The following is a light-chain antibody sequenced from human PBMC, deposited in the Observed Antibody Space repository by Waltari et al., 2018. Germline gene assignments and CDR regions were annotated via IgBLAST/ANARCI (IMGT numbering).Light chain of an antibody. V-gene: IGKV1-39*01. CDR3: QQAHSFPYS. Sequence: DIQMTQSPSSLSASVGDRVTITCRASQSISSYLNWYQQKPGKAPKLLIYAASSLQSGVPSRFSGSGSGADFTLTISTLQPEDSATYYCQQAHSFPYSFGQGTKLEIK. J-gene: IGKJ2*03. CDR1: QSISSY. CDR2: AAS.